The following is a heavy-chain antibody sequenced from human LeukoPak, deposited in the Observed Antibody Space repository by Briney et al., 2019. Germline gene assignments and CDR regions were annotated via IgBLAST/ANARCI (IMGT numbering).Heavy chain of an antibody. Sequence: PSETLSLTCTLSGGSVSSGSYYWRWIRQPPGKGLEWIGYIYYSGSTNYNPSLKSRVTISVDTSKNQFSLKLSSVTAADTPVYYCAREIRSRGTGWFDPWGQGTLVTVSS. V-gene: IGHV4-61*01. D-gene: IGHD1-1*01. J-gene: IGHJ5*02. CDR1: GGSVSSGSYY. CDR3: AREIRSRGTGWFDP. CDR2: IYYSGST.